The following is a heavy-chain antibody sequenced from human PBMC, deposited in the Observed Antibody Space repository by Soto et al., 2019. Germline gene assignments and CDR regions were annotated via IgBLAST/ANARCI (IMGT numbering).Heavy chain of an antibody. Sequence: GASVKVSCKVSGYTLTELSMHWVRQAPGKGHEWMGGFDPEDGETIYAQKFQGRVTMTEDTSTDTAYMELSSLRSEDTAVYYCATGRPARDDYGDPQKLDAFDIWGQGTMVTVSS. J-gene: IGHJ3*02. D-gene: IGHD4-17*01. CDR2: FDPEDGET. CDR1: GYTLTELS. CDR3: ATGRPARDDYGDPQKLDAFDI. V-gene: IGHV1-24*01.